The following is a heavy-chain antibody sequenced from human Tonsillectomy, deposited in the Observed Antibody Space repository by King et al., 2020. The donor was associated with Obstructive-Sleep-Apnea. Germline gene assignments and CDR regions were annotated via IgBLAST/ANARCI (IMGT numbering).Heavy chain of an antibody. CDR3: AKEPVDTAMVRTFYYGLDV. V-gene: IGHV3-30*02. D-gene: IGHD5-18*01. J-gene: IGHJ6*02. CDR2: VRYDGNNK. CDR1: GFTFSNFG. Sequence: VQLVESGGGVVQPGRSLRLSCAASGFTFSNFGMHWVRQAPGKGLEWGSFVRYDGNNKYYYDSVKGRLTLSKYNSKNTLYLQMNSLRAEDTAVYYCAKEPVDTAMVRTFYYGLDVWGQGTTVTVSS.